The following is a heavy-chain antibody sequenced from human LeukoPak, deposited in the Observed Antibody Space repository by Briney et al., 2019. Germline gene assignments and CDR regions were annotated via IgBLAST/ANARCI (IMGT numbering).Heavy chain of an antibody. Sequence: ASVKVSCKASGYTFTSYGISWARQAPGQGLEWMGWISAYNGNTNYAQKLQGRVTMTTDTSTSTVYMELRSLTSDDTAVYYCARDQGIAVAAPGYWGQGTLVIVSS. J-gene: IGHJ4*02. CDR3: ARDQGIAVAAPGY. V-gene: IGHV1-18*01. CDR2: ISAYNGNT. CDR1: GYTFTSYG. D-gene: IGHD6-19*01.